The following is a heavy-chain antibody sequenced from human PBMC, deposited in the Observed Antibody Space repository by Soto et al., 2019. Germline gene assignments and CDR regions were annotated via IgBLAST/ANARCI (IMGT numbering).Heavy chain of an antibody. CDR1: GYTFTNYA. D-gene: IGHD6-13*01. CDR3: ARDSQYSSSWQRFDS. V-gene: IGHV1-18*01. Sequence: QVQLVQSGGELKKPGASVKVSCKASGYTFTNYAISWVRQAPGRGPEWMGWVNTYNGNTNYAQIIQGRVTMTTDTSTGTGYMELRSLKSDDSASYCCARDSQYSSSWQRFDSGGQGALVTVSS. CDR2: VNTYNGNT. J-gene: IGHJ4*02.